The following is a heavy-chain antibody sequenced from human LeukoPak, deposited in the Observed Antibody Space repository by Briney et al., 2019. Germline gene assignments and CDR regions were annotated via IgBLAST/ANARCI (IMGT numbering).Heavy chain of an antibody. CDR2: IYTSGST. CDR1: GGSISSGSYY. CDR3: ARAPILNWFDP. Sequence: KPSETLSLTCTVSGGSISSGSYYWSWLRQPAGKGLEWIGRIYTSGSTNYNPSLKSRVTISVDTSKNQFSLKLSSVTAADTAVYYCARAPILNWFDPWGQGTLVTVSS. V-gene: IGHV4-61*02. J-gene: IGHJ5*02.